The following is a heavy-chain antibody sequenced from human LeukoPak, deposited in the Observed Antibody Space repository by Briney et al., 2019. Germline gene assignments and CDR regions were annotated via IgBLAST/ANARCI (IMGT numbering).Heavy chain of an antibody. V-gene: IGHV4-34*01. CDR1: GGSFSGYY. Sequence: SETLSLTCAVYGGSFSGYYWSWIRQPPGKGLEWIGEINHSGSTNYNPSLKSRVTISVDTSKNQFSLKLSSVTAADTAVYYCANLGGSGLIGSYGWVGLNWFDPWGQGTLVTVSS. D-gene: IGHD5-18*01. CDR2: INHSGST. CDR3: ANLGGSGLIGSYGWVGLNWFDP. J-gene: IGHJ5*02.